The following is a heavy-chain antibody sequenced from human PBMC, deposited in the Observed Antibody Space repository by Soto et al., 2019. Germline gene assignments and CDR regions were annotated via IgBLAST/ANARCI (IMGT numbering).Heavy chain of an antibody. CDR3: ARVLYXSSGSHIVSKCQNYLLDLLSQFSG. CDR1: GFTVSSNY. Sequence: GSLRLSCAASGFTVSSNYMSWVRQAPGKGLEWVSVLYSGGSTYYADSVKGRFTISRDNSKNTLYLQMNSLRAEDTSVYYCARVLYXSSGSHIVSKCQNYLLDLLSQFSGGGQ. CDR2: LYSGGST. D-gene: IGHD3-22*01. J-gene: IGHJ3*01. V-gene: IGHV3-53*01.